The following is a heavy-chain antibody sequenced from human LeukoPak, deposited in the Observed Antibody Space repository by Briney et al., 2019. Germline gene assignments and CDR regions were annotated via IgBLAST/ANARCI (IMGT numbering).Heavy chain of an antibody. Sequence: RASVKVSCRTSGYTFTSYGFSWMRQAPGQGLEWMGWVSGYNGNTNYFQKFQGRVAMTIDIPTRTVYMELRSLRLDDTAVYYCARDNGHKGVDHWGQGTLVTVSA. CDR2: VSGYNGNT. V-gene: IGHV1-18*01. CDR3: ARDNGHKGVDH. CDR1: GYTFTSYG. D-gene: IGHD2-8*01. J-gene: IGHJ4*02.